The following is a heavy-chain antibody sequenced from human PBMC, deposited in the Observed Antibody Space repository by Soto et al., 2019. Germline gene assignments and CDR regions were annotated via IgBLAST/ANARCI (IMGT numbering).Heavy chain of an antibody. CDR1: GGSISSYY. V-gene: IGHV4-59*01. D-gene: IGHD1-7*01. CDR2: IYYSGST. Sequence: PSETLSLTCTVSGGSISSYYWSWIRQPPGKGLEWIGYIYYSGSTNYNPSLKSRVTISVDTSKNQFSLKLSSVTAADTAVYYCARVVDGNYYFDYWGQGTLVTVSS. CDR3: ARVVDGNYYFDY. J-gene: IGHJ4*02.